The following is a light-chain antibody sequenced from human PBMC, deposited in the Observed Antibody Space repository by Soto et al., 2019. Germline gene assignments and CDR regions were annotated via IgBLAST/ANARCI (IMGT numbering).Light chain of an antibody. CDR2: EVT. Sequence: QSALTQPRSVSGSPGQSVTISCTGTTSDLGSYDYVSWYQQHPGRAPKLMIYEVTSRPSGVSNRFSGSKSGNTASLTISGLQAEDEADYYCVSYATSTTLYVFGSGTKLTVL. CDR1: TSDLGSYDY. J-gene: IGLJ1*01. V-gene: IGLV2-14*01. CDR3: VSYATSTTLYV.